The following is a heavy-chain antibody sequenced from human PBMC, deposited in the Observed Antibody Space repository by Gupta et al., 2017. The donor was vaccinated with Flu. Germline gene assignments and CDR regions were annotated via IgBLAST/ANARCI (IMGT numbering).Heavy chain of an antibody. CDR3: ARDGGYTHGPSYDY. CDR2: INFDEKKK. J-gene: IGHJ4*02. V-gene: IGHV3-33*01. Sequence: SGLTFSNFGMHWVRQAPGKGLGWVELINFDEKKKFYVDSVKGRFKIARDNSKNTLYLEMTNLGAEDTGVSYCARDGGYTHGPSYDYWGQGILVTVSS. D-gene: IGHD5-18*01. CDR1: GLTFSNFG.